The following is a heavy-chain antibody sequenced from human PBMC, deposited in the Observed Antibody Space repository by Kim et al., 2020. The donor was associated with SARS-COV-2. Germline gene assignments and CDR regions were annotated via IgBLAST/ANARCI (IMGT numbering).Heavy chain of an antibody. Sequence: GESLKISCKGSGYSFTSYWIAWVRQMPGKGLEWMGIIYPGDSDITYSPSFQGQVTITADKSISTAYLQWSSLRASDTAMYYCARLPYGDPAPAGPFDFWGQGTMVTVSS. CDR1: GYSFTSYW. J-gene: IGHJ3*01. CDR3: ARLPYGDPAPAGPFDF. V-gene: IGHV5-51*01. CDR2: IYPGDSDI. D-gene: IGHD4-17*01.